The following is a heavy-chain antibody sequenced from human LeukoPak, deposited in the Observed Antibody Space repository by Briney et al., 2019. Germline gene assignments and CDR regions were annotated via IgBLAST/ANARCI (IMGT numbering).Heavy chain of an antibody. CDR1: GFSFSSSG. CDR2: ISYDDNEK. Sequence: PGRSLRLSCAASGFSFSSSGMHWVRQAPGKGLEWVAVISYDDNEKSYADSMKGRFTISRDNSKNMLYLQMNSLRAEDTAVYYCANLYGDYPDYWGQGTLVTVSS. CDR3: ANLYGDYPDY. V-gene: IGHV3-30*18. J-gene: IGHJ4*02. D-gene: IGHD4/OR15-4a*01.